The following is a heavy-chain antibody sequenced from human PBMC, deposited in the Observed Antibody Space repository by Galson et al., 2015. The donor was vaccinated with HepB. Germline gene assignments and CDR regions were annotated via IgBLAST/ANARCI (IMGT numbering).Heavy chain of an antibody. D-gene: IGHD3-16*01. V-gene: IGHV3-23*01. CDR1: EFTYSTYA. CDR2: VSASGGST. J-gene: IGHJ4*02. Sequence: SLRLSCAASEFTYSTYAMSWVRQAPGRGLEWVSGVSASGGSTYYADSVKGRFTISRDNSKNTLFLQMSSLRAEDTAVYFCARRGGPDIAREGFDYWGQGTLVTVSS. CDR3: ARRGGPDIAREGFDY.